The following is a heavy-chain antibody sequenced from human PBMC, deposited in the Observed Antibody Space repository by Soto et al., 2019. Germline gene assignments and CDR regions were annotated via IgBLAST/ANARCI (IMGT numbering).Heavy chain of an antibody. Sequence: EVQLLESGGGLVQPGGSLRLSCAASGFTFSSYAMSWVRQAPGKGLEWVSYISSSSSTIYYADSVKGRFTISRDNAKNSLYLQMNSLRDEDTAVYYCARDRVVVTAIPDAFDIWGQGTMVTVSS. CDR1: GFTFSSYA. D-gene: IGHD2-21*02. CDR2: ISSSSSTI. V-gene: IGHV3-48*02. CDR3: ARDRVVVTAIPDAFDI. J-gene: IGHJ3*02.